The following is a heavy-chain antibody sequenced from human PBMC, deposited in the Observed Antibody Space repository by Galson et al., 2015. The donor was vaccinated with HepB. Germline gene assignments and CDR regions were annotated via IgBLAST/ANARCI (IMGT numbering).Heavy chain of an antibody. CDR2: INPSGGST. CDR3: ASFLNTVAGKHYLYYYGMDV. Sequence: SVKVSCKASGYTFTSYYMHWVRQAPGQGLEWMGIINPSGGSTSYAQKFQGRVNMTRDTSTSTVYMELSSLRSEDTAVYYCASFLNTVAGKHYLYYYGMDVWGQGTTVT. CDR1: GYTFTSYY. V-gene: IGHV1-46*01. D-gene: IGHD6-19*01. J-gene: IGHJ6*02.